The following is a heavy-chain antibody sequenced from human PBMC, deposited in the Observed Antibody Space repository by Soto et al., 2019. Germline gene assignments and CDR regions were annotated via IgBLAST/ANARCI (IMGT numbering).Heavy chain of an antibody. CDR2: IYYTGNT. J-gene: IGHJ4*02. Sequence: QVQLQESGPGLVKPSQTLSLSCTVSGASISSGDYYWSWIRQPPGKGLEWIGYIYYTGNTVFNPSLTSRVSISVHTSKTQFPLKLNPVTAADTAVYYCSSLPDGYTSGLDYWGQGTLVTVSS. D-gene: IGHD5-12*01. CDR1: GASISSGDYY. CDR3: SSLPDGYTSGLDY. V-gene: IGHV4-30-4*01.